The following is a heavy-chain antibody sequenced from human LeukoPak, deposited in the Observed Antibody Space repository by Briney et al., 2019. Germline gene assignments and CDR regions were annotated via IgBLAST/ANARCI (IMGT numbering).Heavy chain of an antibody. V-gene: IGHV4-4*07. CDR3: AKDYYDSSEGWFDP. CDR1: GGAIIPFY. D-gene: IGHD3-22*01. J-gene: IGHJ5*02. CDR2: IYSSGST. Sequence: SETLSLTCSVSGGAIIPFYWNWIRQPAGKGLEWIGRIYSSGSTKYNPTLKSRVTMSVDTSKNQFSLKLSSVTAADTAVYYCAKDYYDSSEGWFDPGGQGTLVTVSS.